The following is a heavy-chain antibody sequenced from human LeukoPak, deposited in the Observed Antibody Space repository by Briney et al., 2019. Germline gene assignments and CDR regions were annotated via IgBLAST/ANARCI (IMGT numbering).Heavy chain of an antibody. CDR1: DDSISTYY. V-gene: IGHV4-59*08. Sequence: SSETLSLTCTVSDDSISTYYWSWIRQPPGKGLEWSGYVSYSGSTNYNPSLKSRLTISVDTSKNHFSLKLSSVTAADTAVYYCARTSIFGVVRFDPWGQGTLVTVSS. CDR3: ARTSIFGVVRFDP. D-gene: IGHD3-3*02. CDR2: VSYSGST. J-gene: IGHJ5*02.